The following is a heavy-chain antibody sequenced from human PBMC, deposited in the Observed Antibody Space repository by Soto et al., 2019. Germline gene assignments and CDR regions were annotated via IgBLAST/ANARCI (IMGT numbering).Heavy chain of an antibody. J-gene: IGHJ5*02. V-gene: IGHV1-69*12. CDR3: ARDAIPYSSSSGRWFDP. D-gene: IGHD6-6*01. Sequence: QVQLVQSGAEVKKPGSSVKVSCKASGGTFSSYAISWVRQAPGQGLEWMGGIIPIFGTANYAQKFQGRVTITADESTSTPYMELSSLRSEDTAVYYWARDAIPYSSSSGRWFDPWGQGTLVTVSS. CDR1: GGTFSSYA. CDR2: IIPIFGTA.